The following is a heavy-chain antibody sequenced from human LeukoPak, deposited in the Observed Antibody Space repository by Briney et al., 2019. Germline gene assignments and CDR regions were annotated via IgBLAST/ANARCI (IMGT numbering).Heavy chain of an antibody. J-gene: IGHJ5*02. Sequence: SVKVSCKASGGTFSSYAISWVRQAPGQGLEWMGGIIPIFGTANYAQKFQGRVTITVDESTSTAYMELSSLRSEDTAVYYCARDYGSGSYSYNWFDPWGQGTLVTVSS. D-gene: IGHD3-10*01. CDR3: ARDYGSGSYSYNWFDP. CDR2: IIPIFGTA. V-gene: IGHV1-69*13. CDR1: GGTFSSYA.